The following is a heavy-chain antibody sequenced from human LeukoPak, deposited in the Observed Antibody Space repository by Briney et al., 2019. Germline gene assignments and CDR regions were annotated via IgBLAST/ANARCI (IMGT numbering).Heavy chain of an antibody. J-gene: IGHJ6*02. Sequence: PGGSLRLSCVASGFTFDDYGMHWVRQVPGKGLEWVSGISWNSDRIAYAESVKGRFTISRDNAKNSLYLQMHSLRGEDTASYYCAKDSAPDTVEEPAQTRLPYYYYGMDVWGLGTSVTVSS. CDR2: ISWNSDRI. D-gene: IGHD2-2*01. CDR3: AKDSAPDTVEEPAQTRLPYYYYGMDV. V-gene: IGHV3-9*01. CDR1: GFTFDDYG.